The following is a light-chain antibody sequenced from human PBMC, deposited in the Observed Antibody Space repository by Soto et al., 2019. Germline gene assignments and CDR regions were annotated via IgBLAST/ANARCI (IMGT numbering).Light chain of an antibody. Sequence: QSVLTQPASVSGSPGQSITISCTGTSSDVGGYNHVSWYQHHPGKAPKLMIYDVNNRPSGVSNRFSGSKSGNTASLTISGLQAEDEADYYCSSYTSGSTLVVFGGGTQLTVL. CDR3: SSYTSGSTLVV. J-gene: IGLJ2*01. CDR2: DVN. CDR1: SSDVGGYNH. V-gene: IGLV2-14*03.